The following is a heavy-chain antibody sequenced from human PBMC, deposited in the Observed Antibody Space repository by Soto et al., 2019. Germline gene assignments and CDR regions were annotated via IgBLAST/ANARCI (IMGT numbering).Heavy chain of an antibody. CDR3: ARGYNYDRAIDY. CDR2: ISSSSSTI. J-gene: IGHJ4*02. Sequence: PGGSLRLSCAASGFTFSSYCINWVRQAPWKGLEWVSYISSSSSTIYYADSVKGRFTISRDNAKNSLYLQMNSLRDEDTAVYYCARGYNYDRAIDYWGRRTLVAVSS. V-gene: IGHV3-48*02. CDR1: GFTFSSYC. D-gene: IGHD1-20*01.